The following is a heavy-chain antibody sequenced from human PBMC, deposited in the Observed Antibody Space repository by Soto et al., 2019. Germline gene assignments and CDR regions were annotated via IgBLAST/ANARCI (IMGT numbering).Heavy chain of an antibody. CDR1: GGTFSSYA. CDR2: IIPIFGTA. D-gene: IGHD1-26*01. CDR3: ARRRGGSQGGAFDI. J-gene: IGHJ3*02. Sequence: SVKVSCKASGGTFSSYAISWVRQAPGQGLEWMGGIIPIFGTANYAQKFQGRVTITADESTSTASMELSSLRSEDTAVYYCARRRGGSQGGAFDIWGQGTMVTVSS. V-gene: IGHV1-69*13.